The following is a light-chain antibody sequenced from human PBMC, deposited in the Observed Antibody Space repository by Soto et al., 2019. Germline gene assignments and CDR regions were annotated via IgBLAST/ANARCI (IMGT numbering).Light chain of an antibody. Sequence: EIQMTQSPSSLSASIGGRVTITCRASKSISRYLNWFQHKPGKAPKLLIYAASSLQSGVPSRFSGSGSGTDFTLTVSSLQPEDFAAYYCQQSYSTPLTFGPGTKVDLK. CDR2: AAS. V-gene: IGKV1-39*01. CDR1: KSISRY. CDR3: QQSYSTPLT. J-gene: IGKJ3*01.